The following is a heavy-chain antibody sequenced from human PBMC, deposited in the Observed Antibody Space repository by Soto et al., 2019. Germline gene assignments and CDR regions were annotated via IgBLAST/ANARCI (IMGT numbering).Heavy chain of an antibody. CDR3: ARGGYYYDSSGYSPSNFDY. V-gene: IGHV1-8*02. Sequence: ASVKVPCKASGYTFTSYAMSWVRQAPGQRLDWMGWMNPSSGNTGYAHKFQGRLTMTRNTSTGTAYMELSSLRSEDSAVYYCARGGYYYDSSGYSPSNFDYWGQGTLVTVSS. CDR2: MNPSSGNT. D-gene: IGHD3-22*01. J-gene: IGHJ4*02. CDR1: GYTFTSYA.